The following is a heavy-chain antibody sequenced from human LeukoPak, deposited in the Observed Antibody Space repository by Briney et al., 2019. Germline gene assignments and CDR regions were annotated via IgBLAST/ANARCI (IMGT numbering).Heavy chain of an antibody. CDR1: GFTFSSYA. D-gene: IGHD5-12*01. J-gene: IGHJ4*02. Sequence: GRSLRLSCAASGFTFSSYAMHWVRQAPGKGLEWVAVISYDGSNKYYADSVKGRFTISRDNSKNTLYLQMNSLRAEDTAVYDCAREEGGYSGYDSVDYWGQGTLVTVSS. CDR3: AREEGGYSGYDSVDY. V-gene: IGHV3-30*04. CDR2: ISYDGSNK.